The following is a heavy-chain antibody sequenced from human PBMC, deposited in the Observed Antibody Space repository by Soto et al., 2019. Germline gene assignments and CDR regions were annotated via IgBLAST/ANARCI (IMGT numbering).Heavy chain of an antibody. CDR3: AKSPHRQTLDS. J-gene: IGHJ4*02. CDR2: INPSGGSA. Sequence: QVQLVQSGAEVKKPGASVKVSCKASGYTFTTNYMHWVRQAPGQGLEWMGIINPSGGSATYAQKFHGRVTMTRDTSTNTVYMELSSLRSEDTAVYYCAKSPHRQTLDSWGQGTLVTVSS. V-gene: IGHV1-46*03. CDR1: GYTFTTNY.